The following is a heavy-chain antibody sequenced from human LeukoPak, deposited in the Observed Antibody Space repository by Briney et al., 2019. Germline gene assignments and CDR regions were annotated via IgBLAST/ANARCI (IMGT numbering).Heavy chain of an antibody. J-gene: IGHJ5*02. Sequence: ASVKVSCKASGYTFTSYGSSWVRQAPGLGLEWMGWISAYNRYTKYAEKLQGRVNMTTDTSTSTAYMELRSLRSDDTAVYYCARAKYDSSGYYWFDPWGQGTLVTVSS. CDR1: GYTFTSYG. CDR3: ARAKYDSSGYYWFDP. CDR2: ISAYNRYT. V-gene: IGHV1-18*01. D-gene: IGHD3-22*01.